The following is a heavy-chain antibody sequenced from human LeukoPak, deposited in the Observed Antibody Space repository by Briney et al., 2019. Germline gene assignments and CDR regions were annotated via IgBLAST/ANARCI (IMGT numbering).Heavy chain of an antibody. D-gene: IGHD3-3*01. CDR3: ARPPTIFGVVTTYYFDY. CDR1: GFTFSSYW. CDR2: IKQDGSEK. Sequence: PGGSLRLSCAASGFTFSSYWMSWVRRAPGKGLEWVANIKQDGSEKYYVDSVKGRFTISRDNAKNSLYLQMNSLRAEDTAVYYCARPPTIFGVVTTYYFDYWGQGTLVTVSS. V-gene: IGHV3-7*01. J-gene: IGHJ4*02.